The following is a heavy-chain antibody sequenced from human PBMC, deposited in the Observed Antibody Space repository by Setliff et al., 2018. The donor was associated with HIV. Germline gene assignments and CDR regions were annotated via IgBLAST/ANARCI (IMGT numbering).Heavy chain of an antibody. CDR3: VREGEYFDTIGHYLVRRFFDL. D-gene: IGHD3-9*01. CDR2: MKYDGTEI. V-gene: IGHV3-7*01. J-gene: IGHJ3*01. CDR1: GFSFRTYW. Sequence: GGSLRLSCAASGFSFRTYWMSWVRQAPGKGLEWVANMKYDGTEIYYVDAVKGRFTISRDNAKKSVFLHMNSLRGEDTAAYYCVREGEYFDTIGHYLVRRFFDLWGQGTMVTVS.